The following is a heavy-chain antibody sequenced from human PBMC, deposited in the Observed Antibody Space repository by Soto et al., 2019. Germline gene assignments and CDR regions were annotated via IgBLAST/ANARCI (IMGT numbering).Heavy chain of an antibody. CDR3: ARVKKGGGGSYFDYFDY. CDR1: GGTFSSYA. J-gene: IGHJ4*02. D-gene: IGHD1-26*01. V-gene: IGHV1-69*01. Sequence: QVQLVQSGAEVKKPGSSVKVSCKASGGTFSSYAISWVRQAPGQGLEWMGGIIPIFGTANYAQKFQGRVTITADESTSTAYRELRSLRSEDTAVYYCARVKKGGGGSYFDYFDYWGQGTLVTVSS. CDR2: IIPIFGTA.